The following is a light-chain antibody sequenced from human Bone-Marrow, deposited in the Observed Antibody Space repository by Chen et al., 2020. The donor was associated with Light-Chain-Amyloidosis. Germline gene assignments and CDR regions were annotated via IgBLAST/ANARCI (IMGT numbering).Light chain of an antibody. CDR1: NIGSTS. Sequence: SYVLTQPSSVSVAPGQTATIACGGNNIGSTSVHWYQQTPGQAPLLVVYDDSDRPSGIPERLSGSNSGNTATLTSSRVEAGDEADYYCQVWDRSSDRPVCGGGTKLPVL. CDR3: QVWDRSSDRPV. V-gene: IGLV3-21*02. CDR2: DDS. J-gene: IGLJ3*02.